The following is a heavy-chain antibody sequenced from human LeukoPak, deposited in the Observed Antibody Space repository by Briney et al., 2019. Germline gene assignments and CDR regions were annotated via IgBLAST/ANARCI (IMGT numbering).Heavy chain of an antibody. D-gene: IGHD2-21*01. V-gene: IGHV3-7*03. Sequence: GGSLRLSCAASGFTFSSYWMSWVRQAPGKGLEWVANIKQDGSEKYYVDSVKGRFTISRDNAKNSLYLQMNSLRAEDTAVYYCAKDLVRSTRPGWFDPWGQGTLVTVSS. J-gene: IGHJ5*02. CDR3: AKDLVRSTRPGWFDP. CDR1: GFTFSSYW. CDR2: IKQDGSEK.